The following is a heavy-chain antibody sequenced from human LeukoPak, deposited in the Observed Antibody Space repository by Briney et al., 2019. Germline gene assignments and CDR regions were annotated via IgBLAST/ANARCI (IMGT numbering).Heavy chain of an antibody. CDR1: GGTFSSYA. V-gene: IGHV1-69*05. CDR2: IIPIFGTA. J-gene: IGHJ6*03. CDR3: ARGYCSSTSCLSNYYYYMDV. Sequence: GASVKVSCKASGGTFSSYAISWVRQAPGQGLEWMGGIIPIFGTANYAQKFQGRVTITTDESTSTAYMELSSLRSEDTAVYYCARGYCSSTSCLSNYYYYMDVWGKGTTVTVSS. D-gene: IGHD2-2*01.